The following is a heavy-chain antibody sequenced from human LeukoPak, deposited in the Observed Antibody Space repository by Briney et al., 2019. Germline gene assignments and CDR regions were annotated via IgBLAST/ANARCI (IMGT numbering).Heavy chain of an antibody. Sequence: SETLSLTCTVSGGSISDYYWNWIRQPPGKELERIGYIYYSGSTTYNPSLKSRVTMSVDTAKNQFSLKLRSVTAADTAVYYCARGDFCSKSNCYLRPMDVWGKGTTVTVSS. J-gene: IGHJ6*03. D-gene: IGHD3-3*01. CDR1: GGSISDYY. CDR3: ARGDFCSKSNCYLRPMDV. CDR2: IYYSGST. V-gene: IGHV4-59*01.